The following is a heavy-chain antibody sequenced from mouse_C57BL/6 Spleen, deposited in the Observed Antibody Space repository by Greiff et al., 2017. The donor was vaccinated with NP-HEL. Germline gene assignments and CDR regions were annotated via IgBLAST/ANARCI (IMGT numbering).Heavy chain of an antibody. V-gene: IGHV1-81*01. CDR3: ARKGAQLPEAMDY. CDR2: IYPRSGNT. CDR1: GYTFTSYG. Sequence: VQLQESGAELVRPGASVKLSCKASGYTFTSYGISWVKQRTGQGLEWIGEIYPRSGNTYYNEKFKGKATVTADKSSSTAYMERRSMTSEDSAVYFCARKGAQLPEAMDYWGQGTSVTVSS. D-gene: IGHD1-3*01. J-gene: IGHJ4*01.